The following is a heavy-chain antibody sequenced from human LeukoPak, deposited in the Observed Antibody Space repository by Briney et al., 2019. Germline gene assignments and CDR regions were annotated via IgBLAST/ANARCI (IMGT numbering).Heavy chain of an antibody. J-gene: IGHJ4*02. CDR1: GFTFSSYA. D-gene: IGHD3-3*01. CDR2: ISSNGGST. Sequence: GGSLRPSCAASGFTFSSYAMHWVRQAPGKGLEYVSAISSNGGSTYYANSVKGRFTISRDNSKNTLYLQMGSLRAEDMAVYYCAREGDFWSGYSFQEGFDYWGQGTLVTVSS. V-gene: IGHV3-64*01. CDR3: AREGDFWSGYSFQEGFDY.